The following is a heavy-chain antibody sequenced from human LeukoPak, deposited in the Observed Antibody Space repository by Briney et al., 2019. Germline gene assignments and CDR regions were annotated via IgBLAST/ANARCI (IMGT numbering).Heavy chain of an antibody. CDR1: GACISNFY. V-gene: IGHV4-59*01. Sequence: SETLPLTCTVSGACISNFYWSWIRQPPGKGLEWIGDISYSGSTNYNPSLKSRVTMSVDTSKNQFSLKLRSVTAADTAVYYCARLHCSSPSCHRNWFDPWGQGTLVTVSS. D-gene: IGHD2-2*01. J-gene: IGHJ5*02. CDR2: ISYSGST. CDR3: ARLHCSSPSCHRNWFDP.